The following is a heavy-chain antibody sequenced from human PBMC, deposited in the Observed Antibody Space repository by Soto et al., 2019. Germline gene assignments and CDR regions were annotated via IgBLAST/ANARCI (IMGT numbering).Heavy chain of an antibody. D-gene: IGHD7-27*01. Sequence: QVQLVQSGAELKKPGSSVKVSCKPSGGTFNSYTFGWVRQAPGQGLEWVGRIIPILGLTNNAQKFQGRLTVTADNSTATAYMVLSSMRSEEKAIYYCSAQSPGAGDRAFDLWGQGTMVTVSS. CDR1: GGTFNSYT. J-gene: IGHJ3*01. CDR3: SAQSPGAGDRAFDL. CDR2: IIPILGLT. V-gene: IGHV1-69*02.